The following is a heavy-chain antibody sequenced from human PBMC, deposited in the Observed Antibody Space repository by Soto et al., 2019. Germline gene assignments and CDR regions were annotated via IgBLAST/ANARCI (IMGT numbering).Heavy chain of an antibody. V-gene: IGHV4-59*01. D-gene: IGHD6-19*01. CDR3: ARGIEGWYQGRYYYGMDV. CDR2: IYYGGST. J-gene: IGHJ6*02. CDR1: GGSISSYY. Sequence: SETLSLTCTVSGGSISSYYWSWIRQPPGKGLEWIGYIYYGGSTKYNPSLKSRVTMSGDRSKNQFSLKLSSVTAADTAVYYCARGIEGWYQGRYYYGMDVWGQGTTVTVSS.